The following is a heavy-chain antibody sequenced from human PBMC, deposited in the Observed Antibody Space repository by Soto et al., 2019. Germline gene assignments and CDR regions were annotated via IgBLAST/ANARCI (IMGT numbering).Heavy chain of an antibody. J-gene: IGHJ4*02. CDR1: GGSVSSGSYY. CDR3: ARDLRPWRSSTIDY. CDR2: IYYSGST. D-gene: IGHD2-2*01. V-gene: IGHV4-61*01. Sequence: SETLSLTCTVSGGSVSSGSYYWSWIRQPPGKGLEWIGYIYYSGSTNYNPSLKSRVTISVDTSKNQFSLKLSSVTAADTAVYYCARDLRPWRSSTIDYWGQGTLVTVSS.